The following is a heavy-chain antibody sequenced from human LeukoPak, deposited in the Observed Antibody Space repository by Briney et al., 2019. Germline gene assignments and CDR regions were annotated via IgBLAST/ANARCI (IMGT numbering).Heavy chain of an antibody. Sequence: RPGGSLRLSCVASGFTFSNFAMSWVRQAPGKGLEWVSVINSNGGTTYYAGSVKGRFTISRDNAKNSLYLQMNSLRAEDTAVYYCARGRGYSSSWYRELHMALDYCGQGTLVTVSP. J-gene: IGHJ4*02. CDR3: ARGRGYSSSWYRELHMALDY. CDR1: GFTFSNFA. V-gene: IGHV3-23*01. CDR2: INSNGGTT. D-gene: IGHD6-13*01.